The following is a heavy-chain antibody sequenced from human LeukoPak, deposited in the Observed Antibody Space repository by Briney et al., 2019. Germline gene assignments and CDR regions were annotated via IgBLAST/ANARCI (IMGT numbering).Heavy chain of an antibody. Sequence: PGGSLRLSCAASGFTFSSYAMTWVRQAPGKGLEGVSAISGSGGSTYYADSVKGRFSISRDSSKNTLYLQMNSLRAEDTAVYYCAKAPPDSYYYYYGMDVWGQGTTVTVSS. D-gene: IGHD5-18*01. CDR2: ISGSGGST. CDR3: AKAPPDSYYYYYGMDV. V-gene: IGHV3-23*01. J-gene: IGHJ6*02. CDR1: GFTFSSYA.